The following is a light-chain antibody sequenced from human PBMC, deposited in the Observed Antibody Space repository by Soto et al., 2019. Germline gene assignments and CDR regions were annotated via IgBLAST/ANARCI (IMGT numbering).Light chain of an antibody. CDR1: SSNIGAGHD. Sequence: QSVLTQPPSVSGAPGQTVTISCTGSSSNIGAGHDVQWYQHLPGTAPKLLIYTNNNRPSGVPDRFSGSKSGTSASLAITGLQAEDEADYYCQSYDSSLYVVFGGGTKLTVL. CDR3: QSYDSSLYVV. V-gene: IGLV1-40*01. CDR2: TNN. J-gene: IGLJ2*01.